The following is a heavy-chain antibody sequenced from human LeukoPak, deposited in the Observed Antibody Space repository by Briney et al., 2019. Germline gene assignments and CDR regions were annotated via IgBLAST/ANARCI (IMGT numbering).Heavy chain of an antibody. CDR1: GDSISSAY. CDR2: IYYTGST. Sequence: PSETLSLTCTVSGDSISSAYWSWIRQPPGKGLEYIGFIYYTGSTNYNPSLKSRITMSLDTSKNQFSLTLTSVTATDTAVYYCARLGKEATYRAYYFDYWGQGTLVTVSS. J-gene: IGHJ4*02. V-gene: IGHV4-59*08. D-gene: IGHD1-26*01. CDR3: ARLGKEATYRAYYFDY.